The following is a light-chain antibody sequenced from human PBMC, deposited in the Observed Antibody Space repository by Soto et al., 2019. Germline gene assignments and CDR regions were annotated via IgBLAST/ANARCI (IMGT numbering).Light chain of an antibody. J-gene: IGLJ2*01. Sequence: QAVVTQEPSFSVSPGGTVTLTCGLSSGSVSTNFYPNWYQQTPGQAPRALIYNTNTRSSGVPDRFSGSILGNKAALTITGAQADDESDYYCVLYMRSGIWAFGGGTKVTVL. CDR3: VLYMRSGIWA. CDR1: SGSVSTNFY. V-gene: IGLV8-61*01. CDR2: NTN.